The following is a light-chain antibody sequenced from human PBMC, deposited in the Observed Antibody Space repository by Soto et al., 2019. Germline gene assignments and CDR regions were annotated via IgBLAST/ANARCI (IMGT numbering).Light chain of an antibody. CDR1: QSISSW. J-gene: IGKJ1*01. Sequence: DIQMTQSPSTLSASVGDRVTITCRASQSISSWLAWYQQKPGKAPKLLIYKASSLDSGVPSRFSGSGSGTEFTLTISSLQPDDSATYYCQQYNSYSKMFGQGTKVDIK. CDR2: KAS. CDR3: QQYNSYSKM. V-gene: IGKV1-5*03.